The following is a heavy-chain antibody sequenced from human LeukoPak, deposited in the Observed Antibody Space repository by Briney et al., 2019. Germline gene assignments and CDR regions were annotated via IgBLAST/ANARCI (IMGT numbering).Heavy chain of an antibody. Sequence: PGGSLRLSCAASGITFSSFAMSWVRQAPGKGLEWVPSISSSSSYIYYADSVKGRFTISRDNAKNSLYLQMNSLRAEDTAVYYCARERSYCGGDCRSGDAFDIWGQGTMVTVSS. J-gene: IGHJ3*02. CDR2: ISSSSSYI. CDR3: ARERSYCGGDCRSGDAFDI. V-gene: IGHV3-21*01. D-gene: IGHD2-21*02. CDR1: GITFSSFA.